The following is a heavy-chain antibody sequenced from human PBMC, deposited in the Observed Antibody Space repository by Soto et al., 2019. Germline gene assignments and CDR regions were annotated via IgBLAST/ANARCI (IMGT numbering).Heavy chain of an antibody. CDR3: ARVSHPRIQLWLHDAFDI. D-gene: IGHD5-18*01. CDR1: GYTFTSYG. CDR2: ISAYNGNT. V-gene: IGHV1-18*01. J-gene: IGHJ3*02. Sequence: QVQLVQSGAEVKKPGASVKVSCKASGYTFTSYGISWVRQAPGQGLEWMGWISAYNGNTNYAQKRPARVTLTTDTTTRPAYMAQRSLRSEDTAVYYCARVSHPRIQLWLHDAFDIWGQGTMFTVSS.